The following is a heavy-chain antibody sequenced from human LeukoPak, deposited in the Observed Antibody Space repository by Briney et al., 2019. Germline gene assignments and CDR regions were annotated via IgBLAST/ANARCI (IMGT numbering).Heavy chain of an antibody. J-gene: IGHJ5*02. CDR1: GGSFSGYY. V-gene: IGHV4-34*09. D-gene: IGHD6-13*01. Sequence: PSETLSLTCAVYGGSFSGYYWSWIRQPPGKGLEWIGEINHSGSTYYNPSLKSRVTISVDTSKNQFSLKLSSVTAADTAVYYCARVPDLYSSSWYGWFDPWGQGTLVTVSS. CDR3: ARVPDLYSSSWYGWFDP. CDR2: INHSGST.